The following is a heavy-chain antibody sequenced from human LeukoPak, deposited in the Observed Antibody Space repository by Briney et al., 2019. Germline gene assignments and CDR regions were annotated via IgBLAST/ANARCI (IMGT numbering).Heavy chain of an antibody. CDR3: AKTPLVRNFWSNWFDP. Sequence: SVTVSCTSSGGTFSNYAINWVRQAPGQGLEWVGGIVPIFDRTNYARKFQGRVTIAADESTSTAYMELRSLRSEDTAVYYCAKTPLVRNFWSNWFDPWGQGTLVTVSS. V-gene: IGHV1-69*13. D-gene: IGHD3-3*01. CDR1: GGTFSNYA. J-gene: IGHJ5*02. CDR2: IVPIFDRT.